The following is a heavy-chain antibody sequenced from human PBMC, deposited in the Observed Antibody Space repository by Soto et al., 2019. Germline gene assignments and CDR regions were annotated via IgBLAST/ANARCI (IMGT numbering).Heavy chain of an antibody. CDR3: AKGGRIATALYYDFWSGLPNYYYMDV. J-gene: IGHJ6*03. CDR1: GFTFSSYA. V-gene: IGHV3-23*01. D-gene: IGHD3-3*01. CDR2: ISGSGGST. Sequence: GGSLRLSCAASGFTFSSYAMSWVRQAPGKGLEWVSAISGSGGSTYYADSVKGRFTVSRDNSKNTLYLQMNSLRAEDTAVYYCAKGGRIATALYYDFWSGLPNYYYMDVWGKGTTVTVSS.